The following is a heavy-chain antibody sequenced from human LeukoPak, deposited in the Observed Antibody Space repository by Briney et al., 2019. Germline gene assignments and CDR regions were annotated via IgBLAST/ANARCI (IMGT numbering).Heavy chain of an antibody. CDR2: IYSGGST. CDR3: VRDFVSSSWMGY. J-gene: IGHJ4*02. V-gene: IGHV3-53*01. Sequence: GGSLRLSCAASGFTVSSNYMSWVRQAPGKGLEWVSVIYSGGSTYYADSVKGRFNISRDNSKNTLYLQMDSLRVEDTAVYYCVRDFVSSSWMGYWGQGTLVTVSS. CDR1: GFTVSSNY. D-gene: IGHD6-13*01.